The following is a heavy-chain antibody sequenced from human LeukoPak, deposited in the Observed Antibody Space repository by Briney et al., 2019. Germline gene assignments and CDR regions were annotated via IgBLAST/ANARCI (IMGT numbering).Heavy chain of an antibody. Sequence: PSETLSLTCTVSGGSITSSGYYCGWVRQPPGKGLEWIGALYYSGTTYYNPSLKSRVTLSVDTSKNQFSLKLSSVTAADTAVYYCARQHTRGVVVALVDYWGQGTLVTVSS. CDR3: ARQHTRGVVVALVDY. CDR2: LYYSGTT. V-gene: IGHV4-39*01. D-gene: IGHD2-15*01. J-gene: IGHJ4*02. CDR1: GGSITSSGYY.